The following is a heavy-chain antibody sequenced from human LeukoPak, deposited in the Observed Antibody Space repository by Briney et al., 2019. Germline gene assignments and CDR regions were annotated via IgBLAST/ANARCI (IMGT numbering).Heavy chain of an antibody. CDR3: AKEVGATLDYFDY. CDR1: GFSFSNFG. J-gene: IGHJ4*02. CDR2: ITGTSDRT. V-gene: IGHV3-23*01. Sequence: GGSLRLSCAASGFSFSNFGMAWVRQAPGKGLEWVSAITGTSDRTYYADSVKGRFTISRDNSKNTLYLQMSSLRAEDTAVYYCAKEVGATLDYFDYWGQGTVVTVSS. D-gene: IGHD1-26*01.